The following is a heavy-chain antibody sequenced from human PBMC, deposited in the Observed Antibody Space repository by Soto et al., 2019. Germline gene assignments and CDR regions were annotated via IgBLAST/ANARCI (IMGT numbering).Heavy chain of an antibody. V-gene: IGHV3-20*04. CDR3: ARYYDSTNWYYFDY. D-gene: IGHD6-13*01. J-gene: IGHJ4*02. CDR1: GFTFDDYG. CDR2: ISWNGRST. Sequence: EVQLVESGGGVVRPGGSLRLSCAASGFTFDDYGMGWVRQAPGKGLEWVSGISWNGRSTGFAESVKGRFTISRDSAKSSLYLQMNSLRAEDTAFYYWARYYDSTNWYYFDYWGQGTLVTVSS.